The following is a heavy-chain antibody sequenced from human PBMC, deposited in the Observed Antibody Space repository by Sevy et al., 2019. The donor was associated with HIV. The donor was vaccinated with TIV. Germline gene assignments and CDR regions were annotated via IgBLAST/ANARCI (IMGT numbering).Heavy chain of an antibody. D-gene: IGHD6-13*01. Sequence: SETLSLTCTVSGGSISSYYWSWIRQPPGKGLEWIGYIYYSGSTNYNPSLKSRVTISVDTSKNQFSLKLSSVTAADTAVYYCARDSPIAAAGKDYYYYMDVWGKGTTVTVS. J-gene: IGHJ6*03. CDR1: GGSISSYY. CDR2: IYYSGST. CDR3: ARDSPIAAAGKDYYYYMDV. V-gene: IGHV4-59*01.